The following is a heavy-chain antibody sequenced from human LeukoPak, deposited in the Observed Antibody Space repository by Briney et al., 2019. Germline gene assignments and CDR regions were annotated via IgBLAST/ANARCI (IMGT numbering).Heavy chain of an antibody. V-gene: IGHV3-53*01. CDR2: IYSGGST. J-gene: IGHJ4*02. CDR1: GFTVSSNY. D-gene: IGHD1-1*01. CDR3: ARDPGSVFDY. Sequence: GALRLSCAASGFTVSSNYMSWIRQAPGKGLEWVSVIYSGGSTYYADSVKGRFTISRDNSKNTLYLQMNSLRAEDTAVYYCARDPGSVFDYWGQGTLVTVSS.